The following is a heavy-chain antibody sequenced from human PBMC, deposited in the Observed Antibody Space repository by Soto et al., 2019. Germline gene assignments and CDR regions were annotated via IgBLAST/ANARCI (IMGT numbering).Heavy chain of an antibody. D-gene: IGHD2-21*01. V-gene: IGHV4-34*01. CDR2: INHSGNT. J-gene: IGHJ5*02. CDR3: ARDRGEFDA. CDR1: GASLSDNY. Sequence: SETLSLTCAVYGASLSDNYCNWLRQPPGKGLEWIGEINHSGNTNYNPSLRSRVTISIDTSKNQLSLNLRSVSAADTAVYYCARDRGEFDAWGQGTPVTVS.